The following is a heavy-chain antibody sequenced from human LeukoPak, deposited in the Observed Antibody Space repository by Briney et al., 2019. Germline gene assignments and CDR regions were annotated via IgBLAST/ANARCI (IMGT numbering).Heavy chain of an antibody. CDR3: ATKTNGRHYDY. Sequence: KPGGSLRLSCTASGLTFSTSGFNWVRQAPGKGLEWVASIGPTGSDRYHADSIKGRFTISRDNANNFLYLQMNSLRAEDTAVYYCATKTNGRHYDYWGQGTLLTASS. V-gene: IGHV3-21*06. D-gene: IGHD1-14*01. CDR1: GLTFSTSG. CDR2: IGPTGSDR. J-gene: IGHJ4*02.